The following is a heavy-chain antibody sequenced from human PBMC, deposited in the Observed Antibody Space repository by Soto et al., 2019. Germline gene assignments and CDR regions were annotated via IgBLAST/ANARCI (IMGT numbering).Heavy chain of an antibody. Sequence: EVQLVESGGGLVQPGGSLRPSCAASGFTFSTYWMHWVRQAPEKGLLWVSHINGDGSYTDFADSVKGRFTISRDNAKNTVYLQMQSLRVEDTAVYFCVRTWHGFDIWGPGTMVTVSS. CDR2: INGDGSYT. V-gene: IGHV3-74*01. CDR3: VRTWHGFDI. J-gene: IGHJ3*02. CDR1: GFTFSTYW.